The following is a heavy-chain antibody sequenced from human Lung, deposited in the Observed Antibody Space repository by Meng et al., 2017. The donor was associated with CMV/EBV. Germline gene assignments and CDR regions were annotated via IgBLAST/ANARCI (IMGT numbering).Heavy chain of an antibody. J-gene: IGHJ4*02. CDR1: GFTFSSYG. Sequence: GGSXRLXXAASGFTFSSYGMHWVRQAPGKGLEWVAVIWYDGSNKYYADSVKGRFTISRDNSKNTLYLQMKSLRAEDTAVYYCAKTEYYCGSSGYWGVDYWGQGTLVXVSS. D-gene: IGHD3-22*01. CDR2: IWYDGSNK. CDR3: AKTEYYCGSSGYWGVDY. V-gene: IGHV3-33*06.